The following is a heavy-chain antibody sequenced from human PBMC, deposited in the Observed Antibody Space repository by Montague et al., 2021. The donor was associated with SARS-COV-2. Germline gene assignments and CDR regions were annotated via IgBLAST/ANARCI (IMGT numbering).Heavy chain of an antibody. D-gene: IGHD6-6*01. Sequence: SETLSLTCAVSGGSISSSNWWSWVRQPPGKGLEWIGEIYHSGSTNYNPSLKSRVTISVDKSKNQFSLQLSSVTAADTAVYYCARMALASSSSDFDYWGQGTLVTVSS. V-gene: IGHV4-4*02. CDR2: IYHSGST. CDR1: GGSISSSNW. J-gene: IGHJ4*02. CDR3: ARMALASSSSDFDY.